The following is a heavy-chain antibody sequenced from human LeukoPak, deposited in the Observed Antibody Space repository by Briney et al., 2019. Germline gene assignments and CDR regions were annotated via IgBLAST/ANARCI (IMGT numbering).Heavy chain of an antibody. D-gene: IGHD6-19*01. V-gene: IGHV1-2*06. Sequence: ASVKVSCKASGYTFTGYYMHWVRQAPGQGLEWMGRINPNSGGTNYAQKLQGRVTMTTDTSTSTAYMELRSLRSDDTAVYYCARDYPYSSGWYVGYWGQGTLVTVSS. CDR1: GYTFTGYY. CDR2: INPNSGGT. CDR3: ARDYPYSSGWYVGY. J-gene: IGHJ4*02.